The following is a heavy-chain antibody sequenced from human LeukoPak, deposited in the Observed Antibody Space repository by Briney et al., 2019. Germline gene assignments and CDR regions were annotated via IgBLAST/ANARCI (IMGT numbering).Heavy chain of an antibody. D-gene: IGHD3-3*01. J-gene: IGHJ4*02. V-gene: IGHV4-34*01. CDR2: INHSGST. CDR1: GGSFSGYY. CDR3: ARGSPTYYDFWSGYWGSPRFDY. Sequence: SETLSLTCAVYGGSFSGYYWSWIRQPPGKGLEWIGEINHSGSTNYNPSLKSRVTISVDTSKNQFSLKLSSVTAADTAVYYCARGSPTYYDFWSGYWGSPRFDYWGQGTLVTVSS.